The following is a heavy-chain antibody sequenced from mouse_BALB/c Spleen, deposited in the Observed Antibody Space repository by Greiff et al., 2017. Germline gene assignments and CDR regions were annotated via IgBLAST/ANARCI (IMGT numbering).Heavy chain of an antibody. V-gene: IGHV5-6-5*01. CDR3: ASRGYYGSSLSPFAY. D-gene: IGHD1-1*01. Sequence: EVNVVESGGGLVKPGGSLKLSCAASGFTFSSYAMSWVRQTPEKSLEWVASISSGGSTYYPDSVKGRFTISRDNARNILYLQMSSLRSEDTAMYYCASRGYYGSSLSPFAYWGQGTLVTVSA. CDR1: GFTFSSYA. CDR2: ISSGGST. J-gene: IGHJ3*01.